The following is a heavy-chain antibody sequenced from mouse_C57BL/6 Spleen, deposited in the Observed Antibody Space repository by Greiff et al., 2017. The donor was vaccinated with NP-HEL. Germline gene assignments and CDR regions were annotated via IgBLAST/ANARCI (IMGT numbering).Heavy chain of an antibody. V-gene: IGHV1-69*01. Sequence: VQLQQSGAELVMPGASVKLSCKASGYTFTSYWMHWVKQRPGQGLEWIGEIDPSDSYTNYNQTFKGKSTLTVDKSSSTAYMQLSSLTSEESAVYFSARCLMYTVEGFDVWGQGTTLTVSS. J-gene: IGHJ2*01. CDR1: GYTFTSYW. CDR2: IDPSDSYT. D-gene: IGHD1-1*01. CDR3: ARCLMYTVEGFDV.